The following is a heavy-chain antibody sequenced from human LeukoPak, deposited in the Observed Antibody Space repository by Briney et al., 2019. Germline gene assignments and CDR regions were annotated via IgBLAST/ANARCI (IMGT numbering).Heavy chain of an antibody. D-gene: IGHD6-13*01. CDR3: ANDRDSSSWTPAGFDP. CDR1: GFTFSSYG. Sequence: GRSLRLSCAASGFTFSSYGMHWVRQAPGKGLEWVAVISYDGSNKYYADSVKGRFTISRDNSKNTLYLQMNSLRAEDTAVYYCANDRDSSSWTPAGFDPWGQGTLVTVSS. V-gene: IGHV3-30*18. CDR2: ISYDGSNK. J-gene: IGHJ5*02.